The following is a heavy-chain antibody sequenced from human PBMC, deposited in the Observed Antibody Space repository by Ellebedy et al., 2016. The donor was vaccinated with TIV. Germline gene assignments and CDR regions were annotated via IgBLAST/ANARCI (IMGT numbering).Heavy chain of an antibody. Sequence: MPSETLSLTCTVSGGSISSYYWSWIRQPPGKGLEWIGYIYYSGSTNYNPSLKSRVTISVDTSKNQFSLKLSSVTAADTAVYYCARGGGEHWGQGTLVTVSS. V-gene: IGHV4-59*01. J-gene: IGHJ1*01. CDR2: IYYSGST. CDR3: ARGGGEH. D-gene: IGHD3-16*01. CDR1: GGSISSYY.